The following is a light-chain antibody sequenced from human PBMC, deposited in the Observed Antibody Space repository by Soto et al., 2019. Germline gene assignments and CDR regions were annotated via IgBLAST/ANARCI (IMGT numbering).Light chain of an antibody. Sequence: DIQMTQSPSALSPSVGDRVTIAGRGCKVISNFLAWYQQEPGRVPKLLISATSILQSEVPSRLCGSGSGTDFTLTSTSHQPEDVATHYCQKYRSVTTFGQGTRMEIK. CDR1: KVISNF. J-gene: IGKJ5*01. CDR3: QKYRSVTT. CDR2: ATS. V-gene: IGKV1-27*01.